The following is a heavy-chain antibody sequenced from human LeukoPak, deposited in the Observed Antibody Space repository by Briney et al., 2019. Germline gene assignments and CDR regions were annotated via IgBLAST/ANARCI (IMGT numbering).Heavy chain of an antibody. D-gene: IGHD4-17*01. CDR3: AKVRVSTVTLYYFDY. CDR1: GFTFSSYA. V-gene: IGHV3-23*01. J-gene: IGHJ4*02. Sequence: PGGSLRLSCAASGFTFSSYAMSWVRQAPGKGLEWVSVISGSGTDTFYTDSVKGRFTISRVNSKNTLYLQMDSLRAEDTAVYYCAKVRVSTVTLYYFDYWAREPWSPSPQ. CDR2: ISGSGTDT.